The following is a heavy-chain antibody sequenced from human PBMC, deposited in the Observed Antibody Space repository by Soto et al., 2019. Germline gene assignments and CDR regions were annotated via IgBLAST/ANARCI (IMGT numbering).Heavy chain of an antibody. V-gene: IGHV3-23*01. CDR2: IRGSGGST. J-gene: IGHJ4*02. CDR3: AKDPPAPIAVAGRPHPFDY. D-gene: IGHD6-19*01. CDR1: GCTLSSYA. Sequence: GSLRRSCAASGCTLSSYAMSWVRQAPGKGLEWGSVIRGSGGSTYYADSVKGQYTSARDNSKNTLYLQMNSLRAEDTAVYCCAKDPPAPIAVAGRPHPFDYWGQGTLVTVSS.